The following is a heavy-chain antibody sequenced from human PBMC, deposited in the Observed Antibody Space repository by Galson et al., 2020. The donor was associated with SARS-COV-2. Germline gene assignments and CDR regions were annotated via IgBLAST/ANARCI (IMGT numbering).Heavy chain of an antibody. V-gene: IGHV3-30*18. CDR1: GFTFSSYG. Sequence: TGGSLRLSCAASGFTFSSYGMHWVRQAPGKGLEWVAVISYDGSNKYYADSVTGRFTISRDNSKNTLYLQMNSLRAEDTAVYYCANGRGYYDRSGCDYWGQGTLVTVSS. D-gene: IGHD3-22*01. J-gene: IGHJ4*02. CDR3: ANGRGYYDRSGCDY. CDR2: ISYDGSNK.